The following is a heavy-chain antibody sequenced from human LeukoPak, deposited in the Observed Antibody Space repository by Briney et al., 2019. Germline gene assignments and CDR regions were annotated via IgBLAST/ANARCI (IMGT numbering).Heavy chain of an antibody. V-gene: IGHV3-23*01. CDR2: LNGRGDSP. CDR3: AKGPHRDY. CDR1: GFTFSNYV. J-gene: IGHJ4*02. Sequence: PGGSLRLSCAASGFTFSNYVMSWVRQAPGKGLEWVSSLNGRGDSPYYADSVKGRFTISRDNSKNTLYLQMHSLRVEDTAVYYCAKGPHRDYWGQGTLLTVSS.